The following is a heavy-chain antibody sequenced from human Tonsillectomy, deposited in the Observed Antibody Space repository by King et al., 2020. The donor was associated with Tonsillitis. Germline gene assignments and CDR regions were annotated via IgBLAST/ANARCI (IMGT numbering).Heavy chain of an antibody. V-gene: IGHV3-49*03. CDR1: GFTFGNYA. CDR2: IRSKGYGATT. CDR3: AITYKNYFDY. D-gene: IGHD1-14*01. Sequence: GQLVQSGGGLVQPGRSLRLSCTGSGFTFGNYAMIWFRQAPGKGLEWVGFIRSKGYGATTEYAASVRGRFTISRDDSKTIAYLQMKSLEIEDTAMYYCAITYKNYFDYWGQGTLVTVSS. J-gene: IGHJ4*02.